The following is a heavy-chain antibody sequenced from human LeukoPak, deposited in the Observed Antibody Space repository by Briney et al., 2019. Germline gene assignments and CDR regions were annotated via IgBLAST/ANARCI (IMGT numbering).Heavy chain of an antibody. CDR2: IYTSGST. Sequence: SETLSLTCTVSGGSISSYYWSWIRQPAGKGLEWIGRIYTSGSTNYNPSLKSRVTMSVDTSKNQFSLKLSSVTAADTAVYYCARRGEWEQFRWFDPWGQGTLVTVSS. V-gene: IGHV4-4*07. CDR3: ARRGEWEQFRWFDP. D-gene: IGHD1-26*01. CDR1: GGSISSYY. J-gene: IGHJ5*02.